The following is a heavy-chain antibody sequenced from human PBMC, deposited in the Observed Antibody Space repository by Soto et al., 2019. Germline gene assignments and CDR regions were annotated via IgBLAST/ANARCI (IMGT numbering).Heavy chain of an antibody. D-gene: IGHD3-10*01. CDR2: INHSGST. J-gene: IGHJ3*02. CDR1: GGSFSGYY. Sequence: SDTLSLTCAVYGGSFSGYYWSWIHQPPGKGLEWIGEINHSGSTNYNPSLKSRVTISVDKSKNEFSLKMSSVTDADTAVYYCTSKFGQLLADAFDIWGQGTMVTVS. V-gene: IGHV4-34*01. CDR3: TSKFGQLLADAFDI.